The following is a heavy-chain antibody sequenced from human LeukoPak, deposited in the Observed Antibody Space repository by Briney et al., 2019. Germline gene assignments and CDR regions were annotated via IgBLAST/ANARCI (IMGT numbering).Heavy chain of an antibody. V-gene: IGHV3-23*01. CDR3: AKPLEKYTYGGNFDY. D-gene: IGHD4-23*01. CDR2: ISSSADST. CDR1: GFTFSSYA. J-gene: IGHJ4*02. Sequence: GGSLRLSCEASGFTFSSYAMSWVRQAQGKGLAWVSVISSSADSTYYADSVKGRFTISRDNSKNTLYLQMINLRAEDTAVYYCAKPLEKYTYGGNFDYWGQGILVTVSS.